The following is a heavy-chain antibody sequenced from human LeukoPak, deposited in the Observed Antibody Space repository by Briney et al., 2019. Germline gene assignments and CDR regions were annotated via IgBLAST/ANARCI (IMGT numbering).Heavy chain of an antibody. D-gene: IGHD3-10*01. CDR1: GGSISSYY. CDR3: ARTTTMVRGVTIDFDY. V-gene: IGHV4-59*01. CDR2: IYYSGST. Sequence: SETLSLTCTVSGGSISSYYWSWIRQPPGKGLEWIGYIYYSGSTNYNPSLKSRVTISVDTSKNQFSLKLSSVTAADTAVYYSARTTTMVRGVTIDFDYWGQGTLVTVSS. J-gene: IGHJ4*02.